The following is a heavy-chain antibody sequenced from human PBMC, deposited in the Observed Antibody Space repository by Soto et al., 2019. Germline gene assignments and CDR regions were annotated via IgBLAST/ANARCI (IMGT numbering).Heavy chain of an antibody. V-gene: IGHV3-30*18. CDR1: GFIFSTYG. D-gene: IGHD2-8*02. Sequence: QVQLVESGGGVVQPGRSLRLSCAASGFIFSTYGMHWVRQAPGKGLEWVAVISYDGSNQYYEDSVKGRFTISRDNSKNTMYLKMNSLRVEDTAVYYCAKTWSGSHGAFDMWGQETMVTVSA. CDR2: ISYDGSNQ. J-gene: IGHJ3*02. CDR3: AKTWSGSHGAFDM.